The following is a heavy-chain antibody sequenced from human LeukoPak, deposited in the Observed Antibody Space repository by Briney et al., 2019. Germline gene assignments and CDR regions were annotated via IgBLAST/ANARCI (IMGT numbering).Heavy chain of an antibody. CDR2: IYYSGST. CDR3: ARAHGSGSYDY. CDR1: GGSISSYY. V-gene: IGHV4-59*01. J-gene: IGHJ4*02. Sequence: PSETLSLTCTVSGGSISSYYWSWIRQPPGKGLEWIGYIYYSGSTNYNPSPKSRVTISVDTSKNQFSLKLSSVTAADTAVYYCARAHGSGSYDYWGQGTLVTVSS. D-gene: IGHD3-10*01.